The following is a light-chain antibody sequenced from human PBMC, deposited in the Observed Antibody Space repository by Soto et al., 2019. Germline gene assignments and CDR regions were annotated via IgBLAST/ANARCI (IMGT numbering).Light chain of an antibody. CDR3: QKYNSAPFA. CDR1: PDISNY. V-gene: IGKV1-27*01. Sequence: DIQMTQSPSSLSASVGDRVTITCRASPDISNYLAWYQQKPGKAPNLLIYAASTLQSGVPSRFSGSGSGTDFTLTISSLQPEDVATYYYQKYNSAPFAFGPGTKVDIK. CDR2: AAS. J-gene: IGKJ3*01.